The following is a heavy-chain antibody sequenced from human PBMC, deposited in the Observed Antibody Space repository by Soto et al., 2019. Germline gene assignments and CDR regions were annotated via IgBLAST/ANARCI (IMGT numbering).Heavy chain of an antibody. CDR3: ARVSCSSTSFYDAFDI. D-gene: IGHD2-2*01. J-gene: IGHJ3*02. CDR1: GYTFTGYY. V-gene: IGHV1-2*04. CDR2: INPNSGGT. Sequence: ASVKVSCKASGYTFTGYYMHWVRQAPGQELEWMGWINPNSGGTNYAQKFQGWVTMTRDTSISTAYMELSRLRSDDTAVYYCARVSCSSTSFYDAFDIWGQGTMVTVSS.